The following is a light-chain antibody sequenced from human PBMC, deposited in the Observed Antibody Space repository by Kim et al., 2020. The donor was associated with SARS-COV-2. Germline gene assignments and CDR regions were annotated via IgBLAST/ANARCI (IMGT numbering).Light chain of an antibody. CDR1: SGSIASNY. CDR3: QSYDSGNPVV. CDR2: EDK. J-gene: IGLJ2*01. Sequence: KTVTISCTRSSGSIASNYVQWYQQRPGSAPTTVIYEDKQRPSGVPDRFSGSIDSSSNSASLTISGLKTEDEADYYCQSYDSGNPVVFGGGTKLTVL. V-gene: IGLV6-57*03.